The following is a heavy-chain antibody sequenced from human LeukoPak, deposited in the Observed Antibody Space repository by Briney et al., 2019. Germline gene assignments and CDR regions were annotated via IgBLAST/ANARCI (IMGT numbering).Heavy chain of an antibody. J-gene: IGHJ3*02. D-gene: IGHD2-2*01. CDR2: ISSSSSYI. Sequence: GGSLRLSCAASGFTFSSYSMNWVRQAPRKGLEWVSSISSSSSYIYYADSVKGRFTISRDNAKNSLYLQMNSLRAEDTAVYYCARAGGYCSSTSCYLTAFDIWGQGTMVTVSS. CDR1: GFTFSSYS. CDR3: ARAGGYCSSTSCYLTAFDI. V-gene: IGHV3-21*01.